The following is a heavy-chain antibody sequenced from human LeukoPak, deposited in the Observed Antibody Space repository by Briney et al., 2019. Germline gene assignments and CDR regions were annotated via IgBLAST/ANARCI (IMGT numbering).Heavy chain of an antibody. D-gene: IGHD3-10*01. CDR1: GYTFTSYY. Sequence: ASVKVSCKASGYTFTSYYMHWVRQAPGQRLEWMGIINPIGGSTTYAQKFQGRVTITADSSTSTAYMEVSSLRSEDTAVYYCARAVVVARGLMAYFDYWGQGTLVTVSS. CDR3: ARAVVVARGLMAYFDY. J-gene: IGHJ4*02. CDR2: INPIGGST. V-gene: IGHV1-46*01.